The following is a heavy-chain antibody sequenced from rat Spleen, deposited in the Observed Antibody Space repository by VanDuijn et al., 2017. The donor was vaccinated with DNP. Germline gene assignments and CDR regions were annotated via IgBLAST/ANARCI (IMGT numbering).Heavy chain of an antibody. CDR2: ISYDGGST. CDR3: ARNWAMDV. Sequence: EVKFVESGGGLVQPGRSLKLSCAASGFTFSDYYMAWVRQAPTKGLEWVAYISYDGGSTYYGDSVKGRFTISRDNAKSTLYLQMNSLRSEDMATYYCARNWAMDVWGQGTSVTVSS. V-gene: IGHV5-22*01. J-gene: IGHJ4*01. D-gene: IGHD5-1*01. CDR1: GFTFSDYY.